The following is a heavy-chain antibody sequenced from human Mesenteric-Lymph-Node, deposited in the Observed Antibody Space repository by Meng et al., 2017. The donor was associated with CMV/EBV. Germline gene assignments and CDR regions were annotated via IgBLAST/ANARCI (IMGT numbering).Heavy chain of an antibody. Sequence: SVKVSCKASGGTFSSYAISWVRQAPGQGLEWMGGIIPIFGTANYAQKFQGRVTITTDESTSTAYMELSSLRSEDTAVYYCARDPGAVVPADLLDYYGMDVWGQGTTVTVSS. D-gene: IGHD2-2*01. CDR2: IIPIFGTA. CDR3: ARDPGAVVPADLLDYYGMDV. J-gene: IGHJ6*02. V-gene: IGHV1-69*05. CDR1: GGTFSSYA.